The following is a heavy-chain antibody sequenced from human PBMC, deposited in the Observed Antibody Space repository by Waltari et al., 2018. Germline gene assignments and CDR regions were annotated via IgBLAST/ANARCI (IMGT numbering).Heavy chain of an antibody. J-gene: IGHJ6*03. V-gene: IGHV4-59*01. CDR3: ARITYYYDSSGYSDYYYYYYMDV. CDR1: GGSISSYY. D-gene: IGHD3-22*01. CDR2: IYYSGST. Sequence: QVQLQESGPGLVKPSETLSLTCTVSGGSISSYYWSWIRQPPGKGLAWLGYIYYSGSTNYNPSLKSRVTISVDTSKNQFSLKLSSVTAADTAVYYCARITYYYDSSGYSDYYYYYYMDVWGKGTTVTVSS.